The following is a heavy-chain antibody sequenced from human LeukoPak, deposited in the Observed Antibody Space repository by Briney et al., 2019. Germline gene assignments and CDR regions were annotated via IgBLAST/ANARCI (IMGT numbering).Heavy chain of an antibody. CDR3: AKDGLSGYNFDY. Sequence: PGGSLRLSCAASGFTFSTYAMAWVRQAPGKVLEWVATVSNLAGSTYHADSVRGRFNVSRDNSNNILYLQMNSLRGEGTVVYDCAKDGLSGYNFDYWGRGTVVSV. V-gene: IGHV3-23*01. J-gene: IGHJ4*02. D-gene: IGHD5-24*01. CDR1: GFTFSTYA. CDR2: VSNLAGST.